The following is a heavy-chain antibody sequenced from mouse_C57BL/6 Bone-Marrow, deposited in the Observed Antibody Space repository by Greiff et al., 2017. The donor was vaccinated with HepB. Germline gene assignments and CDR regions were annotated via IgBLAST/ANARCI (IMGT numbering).Heavy chain of an antibody. J-gene: IGHJ2*01. Sequence: EVHLVESGGGLVQPGGSLSLSCAASGFTFTDYYMSWVRQPPGKALEWLGFIRNKANGYTTEYSASVKGRFTISRDNSQSILYLQMNALIAEDSATYYCARCGLGQGYYFDYGGQGTTLTVSS. CDR3: ARCGLGQGYYFDY. CDR1: GFTFTDYY. D-gene: IGHD4-1*01. CDR2: IRNKANGYTT. V-gene: IGHV7-3*01.